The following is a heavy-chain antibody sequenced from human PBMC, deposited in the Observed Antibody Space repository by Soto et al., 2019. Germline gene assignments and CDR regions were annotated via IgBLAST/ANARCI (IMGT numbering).Heavy chain of an antibody. CDR3: AKHYQQLINY. CDR2: ISGSGGST. CDR1: GFTFSSYA. Sequence: GESLKISCAASGFTFSSYAMSWVRQAPGKGLEWVSAISGSGGSTYYADSVKGRFTISRDNSKNTLYLQMNSLRAEDTAVYYCAKHYQQLINYWGQGTLVTVSS. D-gene: IGHD2-2*01. V-gene: IGHV3-23*01. J-gene: IGHJ4*02.